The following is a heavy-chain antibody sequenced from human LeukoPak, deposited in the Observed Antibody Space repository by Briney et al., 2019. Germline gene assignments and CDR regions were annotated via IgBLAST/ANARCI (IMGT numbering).Heavy chain of an antibody. CDR1: GFTFSNFD. CDR3: AKDRTYCSSSNCHGTYYFDS. D-gene: IGHD2-2*01. CDR2: ISGSGVRT. J-gene: IGHJ4*02. Sequence: PGGSLRLSCAASGFTFSNFDMNWVRQAPGKGLEWVSGISGSGVRTYYSDSMQGRFTISRDNSKNTLYLQMNSLRAEDTAVYFCAKDRTYCSSSNCHGTYYFDSWGQGTLVTVSS. V-gene: IGHV3-23*01.